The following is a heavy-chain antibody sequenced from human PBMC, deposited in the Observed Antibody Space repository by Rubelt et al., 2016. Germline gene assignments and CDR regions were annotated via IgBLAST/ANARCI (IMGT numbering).Heavy chain of an antibody. D-gene: IGHD6-13*01. J-gene: IGHJ6*02. CDR1: GGSFSGYY. CDR3: ARGRRGSSSWLGRDYYGMDV. V-gene: IGHV4-34*01. CDR2: INHSGST. Sequence: QVQLQQWGAGLLKPSETLSLTCAVYGGSFSGYYWSWIRQPPGKGLEWIGEINHSGSTNYNPSLKSRVTISVDTSKNQCSRKLISVTAADTAVYYCARGRRGSSSWLGRDYYGMDVWGQGTTVTVSS.